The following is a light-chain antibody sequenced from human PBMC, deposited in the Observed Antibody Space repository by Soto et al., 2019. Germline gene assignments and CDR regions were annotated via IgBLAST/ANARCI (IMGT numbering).Light chain of an antibody. CDR2: AAS. J-gene: IGKJ1*01. V-gene: IGKV1-27*01. CDR1: QGISNY. Sequence: DIQMTQSPSSLSASVGDRVTITCRASQGISNYLAWYQQKPWKVPKLLIYAASTLQSGVPSRFSGSGSVTDFNLTISSLQPEDVATYYCQKYNSALWTFGQGTKVEIK. CDR3: QKYNSALWT.